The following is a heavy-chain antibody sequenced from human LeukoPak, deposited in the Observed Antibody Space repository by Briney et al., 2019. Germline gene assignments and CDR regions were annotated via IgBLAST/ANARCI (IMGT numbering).Heavy chain of an antibody. CDR1: GGSFSGYY. V-gene: IGHV4-34*11. D-gene: IGHD2-15*01. CDR2: MSYSGHT. CDR3: ARDRDVDDFDS. Sequence: KPSETLSLTCAVYGGSFSGYYWGWIRQPPGKGLEWIVSMSYSGHTYYNPSLKSRVTTSIDTSKNQLSLNLKSVTAADTAVYYCARDRDVDDFDSWGHGTLVTVSS. J-gene: IGHJ4*01.